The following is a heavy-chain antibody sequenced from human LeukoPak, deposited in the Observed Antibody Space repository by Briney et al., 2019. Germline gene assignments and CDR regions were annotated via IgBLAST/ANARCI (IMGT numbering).Heavy chain of an antibody. J-gene: IGHJ3*02. CDR2: IYHSGST. D-gene: IGHD2-2*01. CDR3: ASLIAPIYCSSTSCHSGHAIDI. CDR1: AYSISSGYY. V-gene: IGHV4-38-2*01. Sequence: SETLSLTCAVSAYSISSGYYWGWIRQPTGKGLEWIGSIYHSGSTYYNPSLKGSVTISVDTSKNQFSLKLSSVTAADTAVYYCASLIAPIYCSSTSCHSGHAIDIWGQGTMVTVSS.